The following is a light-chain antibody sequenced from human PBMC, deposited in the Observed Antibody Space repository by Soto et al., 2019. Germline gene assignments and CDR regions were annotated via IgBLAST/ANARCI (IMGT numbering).Light chain of an antibody. CDR3: QQYGGSPTWT. V-gene: IGKV3-20*01. Sequence: EIGLTQSPGTLSLSPGERATLSCRSSQSVSHSYLAWYQQKPGQAPRLLIYCTSSRATGIPDRFSGGGSGTDFSLTISRLEPDDFAVYYCQQYGGSPTWTFGQGPKVEIK. J-gene: IGKJ1*01. CDR1: QSVSHSY. CDR2: CTS.